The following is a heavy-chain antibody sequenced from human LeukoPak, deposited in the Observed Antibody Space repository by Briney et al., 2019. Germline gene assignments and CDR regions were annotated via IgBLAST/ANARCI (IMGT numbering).Heavy chain of an antibody. Sequence: ASVKVSCKASGYTFTNFPIGWVRQAPGQGLEWMGWISAYNGYTKYAPSLQGRVTMTTDTSTSTAYMQLRSLRSDDTAMYYCAGVGGNYEGLIDYWGQGTLVTVSS. D-gene: IGHD1-26*01. V-gene: IGHV1-18*01. CDR2: ISAYNGYT. CDR3: AGVGGNYEGLIDY. J-gene: IGHJ4*02. CDR1: GYTFTNFP.